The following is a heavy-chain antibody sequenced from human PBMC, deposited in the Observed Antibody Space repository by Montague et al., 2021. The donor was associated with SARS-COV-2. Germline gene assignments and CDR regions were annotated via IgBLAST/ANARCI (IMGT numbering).Heavy chain of an antibody. V-gene: IGHV3-23*03. CDR1: GFTFSNSP. CDR3: AKVGDILTGYSLINLDA. Sequence: SLRLSRAASGFTFSNSPMSWVRQAPGKGLDWVSVIHSAGRGTYYADSVQGRFTISRDNLKNTVYLQMNSLRDVDTALYYCAKVGDILTGYSLINLDAWGQGTLVVVSS. J-gene: IGHJ5*02. CDR2: IHSAGRGT. D-gene: IGHD3-9*01.